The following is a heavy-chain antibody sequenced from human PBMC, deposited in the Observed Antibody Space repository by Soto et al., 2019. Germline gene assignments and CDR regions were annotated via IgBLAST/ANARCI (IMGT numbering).Heavy chain of an antibody. J-gene: IGHJ5*02. D-gene: IGHD5-18*01. CDR1: GFTFSGYA. CDR2: ISGSGGST. CDR3: AKGGYSYAINWFDP. Sequence: GGSLRLSSAASGFTFSGYAMSWVRQAPGKGLEWVSAISGSGGSTYYADSVKGRFTISRDNSKNTLYLQMNSLRAEDTAVYYRAKGGYSYAINWFDPWGQGTLVTVSS. V-gene: IGHV3-23*01.